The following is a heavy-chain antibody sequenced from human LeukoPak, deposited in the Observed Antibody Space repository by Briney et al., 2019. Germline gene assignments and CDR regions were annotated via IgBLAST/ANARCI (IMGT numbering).Heavy chain of an antibody. CDR3: AKDLRSRIAAAGAPDY. CDR1: GFTFSSYA. Sequence: PGRSLRLSCAASGFTFSSYAMHWVRQAPGKGLEWVAVISYDGSNKYYADSVKGRFTISRDNSKNTIYLQMNSLRAEDTAVYYCAKDLRSRIAAAGAPDYWGQGTLVTVSS. CDR2: ISYDGSNK. D-gene: IGHD6-13*01. V-gene: IGHV3-30-3*01. J-gene: IGHJ4*02.